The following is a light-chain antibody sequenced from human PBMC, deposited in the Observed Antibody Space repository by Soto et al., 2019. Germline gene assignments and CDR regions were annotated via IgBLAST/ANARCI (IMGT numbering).Light chain of an antibody. CDR3: QQRDNWPWT. J-gene: IGKJ1*01. CDR2: GAS. Sequence: DIQMTQSPSSLSASVGARVPITCRASQGISNYLAWYQQKPGKVPKLLIYGASTLQSGVPSRFSGRGSGTDFTLTISSLEPEDFAVYYCQQRDNWPWTFGQGTKVDIK. V-gene: IGKV1-27*01. CDR1: QGISNY.